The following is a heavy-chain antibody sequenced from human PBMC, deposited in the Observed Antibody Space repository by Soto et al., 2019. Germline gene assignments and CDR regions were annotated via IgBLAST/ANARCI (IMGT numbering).Heavy chain of an antibody. D-gene: IGHD4-17*01. CDR3: AKDIAASAFEDYGDPRVGWLADA. V-gene: IGHV3-30*18. J-gene: IGHJ5*02. Sequence: QVHRVESGVGVVQPGRSLRLSCAASGFIFSRYGMHWVRQAPGKGLEGVAAISYAGGSEYYADSVKGRFTISRDSSKNTLSLQMKSLKTKDTAFYPCAKDIAASAFEDYGDPRVGWLADAWCQGTLGSGSS. CDR1: GFIFSRYG. CDR2: ISYAGGSE.